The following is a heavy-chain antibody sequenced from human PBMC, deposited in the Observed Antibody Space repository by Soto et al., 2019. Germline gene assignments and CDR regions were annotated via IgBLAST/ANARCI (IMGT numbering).Heavy chain of an antibody. V-gene: IGHV5-51*01. CDR3: ARREAMVRGVADAFDI. CDR1: GYSFTSYW. CDR2: IYPGDSDT. D-gene: IGHD3-10*01. Sequence: GESLKISCKCSGYSFTSYWIGWVRQMPGKGLEWMGIIYPGDSDTRYSPSFQGQVTISADKSISTAYLQWSSLKASDTAMYYCARREAMVRGVADAFDIWGQGTMVTVSS. J-gene: IGHJ3*02.